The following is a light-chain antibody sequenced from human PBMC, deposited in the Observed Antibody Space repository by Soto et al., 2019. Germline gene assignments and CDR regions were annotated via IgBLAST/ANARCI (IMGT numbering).Light chain of an antibody. CDR1: QSVSSSY. J-gene: IGKJ3*01. CDR2: DAS. CDR3: QQYGSSPLT. V-gene: IGKV3-20*01. Sequence: EIVLTQSPGTLSLSPGERATLSCRASQSVSSSYLAWYQQKPGQAPRLLIYDASSMATGIPDRFSGSGSGTDFTITISRLEPDDFAVYYCQQYGSSPLTVGPGTKVDIK.